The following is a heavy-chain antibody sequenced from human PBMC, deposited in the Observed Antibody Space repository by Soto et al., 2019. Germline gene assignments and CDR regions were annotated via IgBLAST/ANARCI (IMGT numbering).Heavy chain of an antibody. CDR1: GFTVSSNY. Sequence: EVQLVESGGGLVQPGGSLRLSCAASGFTVSSNYMSWVRQAPGKGLEWVSVIYSGGSTYYADSVKGRFTISRDNSKNTLYLQMNSLRAEDTAVYYCATEITVTTLANLYWGQGTLVTVSS. D-gene: IGHD4-17*01. CDR3: ATEITVTTLANLY. J-gene: IGHJ4*02. CDR2: IYSGGST. V-gene: IGHV3-66*01.